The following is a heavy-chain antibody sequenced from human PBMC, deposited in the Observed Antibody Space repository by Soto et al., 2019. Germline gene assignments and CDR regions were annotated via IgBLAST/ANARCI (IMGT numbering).Heavy chain of an antibody. CDR3: ARVYGDYAAGAFDI. CDR2: IIPILGIA. Sequence: QVRLVQSGAEVKKPGSSVKVSCKASGGTFSSYTISWVRQAPGQGLEWMGRIIPILGIANYAQKFQGRVTITADKSTSTAYMELSSLRSEDTAVYYCARVYGDYAAGAFDIWGQGTMVTVSS. D-gene: IGHD4-17*01. CDR1: GGTFSSYT. J-gene: IGHJ3*02. V-gene: IGHV1-69*02.